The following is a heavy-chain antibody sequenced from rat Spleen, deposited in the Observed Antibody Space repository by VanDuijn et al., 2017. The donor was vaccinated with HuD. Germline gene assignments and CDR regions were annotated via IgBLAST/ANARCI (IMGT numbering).Heavy chain of an antibody. J-gene: IGHJ3*01. CDR3: ARSDGTHYYLPFIY. V-gene: IGHV3-3*01. CDR1: GYSITSSLR. Sequence: EVQLQESGPGLVKPSQSLSLTCSVIGYSITSSLRWNWIRQFPGNKLEWMGYINSAGTTVYNPSLKSRISITRDTSKNQFFLQVNSVTTEDTATYYCARSDGTHYYLPFIYWGQGTQVTVSS. D-gene: IGHD1-12*02. CDR2: INSAGTT.